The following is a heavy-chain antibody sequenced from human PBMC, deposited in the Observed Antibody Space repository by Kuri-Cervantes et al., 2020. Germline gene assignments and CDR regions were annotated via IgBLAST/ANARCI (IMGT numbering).Heavy chain of an antibody. CDR1: GFIFSDYT. CDR2: INQDESEK. CDR3: ARGDPGLAVAGTAYYFDS. J-gene: IGHJ4*02. D-gene: IGHD6-19*01. V-gene: IGHV3-7*01. Sequence: GESLKISCAASGFIFSDYTMNWIRQAPGKGLEWVANINQDESEKYYVDSVKGRFTISRDNAKKSVYLQMNSLRGEDTAVYYCARGDPGLAVAGTAYYFDSWGQGTLVTVSS.